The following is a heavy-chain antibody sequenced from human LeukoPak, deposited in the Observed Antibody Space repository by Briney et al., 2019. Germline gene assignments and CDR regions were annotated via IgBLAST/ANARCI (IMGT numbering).Heavy chain of an antibody. J-gene: IGHJ6*02. CDR1: GGSISSGGYY. Sequence: SQTLSLTCTVSGGSISSGGYYWSWIRQPPGKGLEWIGYIYHSGSTYYNPSLKSRVTISVDRSKNQFSLKLSSVTAADTAVYYCASRAVGATKDYYYGMDVWGQGTTVTVSS. D-gene: IGHD1-26*01. V-gene: IGHV4-30-2*01. CDR2: IYHSGST. CDR3: ASRAVGATKDYYYGMDV.